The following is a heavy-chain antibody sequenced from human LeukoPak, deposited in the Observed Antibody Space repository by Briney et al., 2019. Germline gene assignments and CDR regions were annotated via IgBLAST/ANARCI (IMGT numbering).Heavy chain of an antibody. D-gene: IGHD3-3*01. Sequence: ASVKVSCKASGYTFTGYYMHWVRQAPGQGLEWMGWINPNSGGTNYAQKFQGRVTMSRDTSISTAYMELSRLRSDDTAVYYCARDLSTFGVVNWYFDLWGRGTLVTVSS. V-gene: IGHV1-2*02. CDR1: GYTFTGYY. CDR3: ARDLSTFGVVNWYFDL. CDR2: INPNSGGT. J-gene: IGHJ2*01.